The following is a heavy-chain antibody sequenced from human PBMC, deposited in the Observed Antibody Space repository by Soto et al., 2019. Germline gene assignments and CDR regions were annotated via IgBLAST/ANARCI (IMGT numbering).Heavy chain of an antibody. CDR2: LTGGSGAT. J-gene: IGHJ4*02. CDR1: GFIYSNYV. V-gene: IGHV3-23*01. D-gene: IGHD2-15*01. Sequence: GGSLRLSCAASGFIYSNYVMSWVRQAPGKGLEWVSALTGGSGATYYADSVKGRFTISRDNSKNTLYLQINSLRAEDTAVYYCAKGSGGSRPYYFDYWGQGTLVTVSS. CDR3: AKGSGGSRPYYFDY.